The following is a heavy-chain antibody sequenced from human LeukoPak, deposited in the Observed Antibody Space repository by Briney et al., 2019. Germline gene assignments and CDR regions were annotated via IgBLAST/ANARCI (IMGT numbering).Heavy chain of an antibody. V-gene: IGHV3-21*01. Sequence: PGGSLRLSCAASGFTFSSYSMNWVRQAPGKGREWFASISSSRSYIYYADSVKGRFTISRDNPKTSLYLHMNSLRAEDTDVYYCARGEVVAATPRYGMDVWGQGTTVTVSS. CDR3: ARGEVVAATPRYGMDV. CDR2: ISSSRSYI. J-gene: IGHJ6*02. D-gene: IGHD2-15*01. CDR1: GFTFSSYS.